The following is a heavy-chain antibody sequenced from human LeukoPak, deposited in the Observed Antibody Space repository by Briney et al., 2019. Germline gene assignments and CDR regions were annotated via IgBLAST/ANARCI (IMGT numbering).Heavy chain of an antibody. CDR1: GGSISSGGYY. J-gene: IGHJ4*02. Sequence: PSETLSLTCTVSGGSISSGGYYWSWIRQHPGKGLEWIGYIYYGGSTYYNPSLKSRVTISVDTSKNQFSLKLSSVTAADTAVYYCARSRPYCSGGSCNGYFDYWGQGTLVTVSS. V-gene: IGHV4-31*03. CDR2: IYYGGST. CDR3: ARSRPYCSGGSCNGYFDY. D-gene: IGHD2-15*01.